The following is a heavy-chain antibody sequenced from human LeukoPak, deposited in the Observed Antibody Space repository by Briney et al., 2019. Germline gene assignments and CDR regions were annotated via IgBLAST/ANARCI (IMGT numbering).Heavy chain of an antibody. Sequence: GGSLRLSCAASGFTFRSYGMHWVRQAPGKGLEWVAVISYDGSNKYYADSVKGRFTISRDNSKNTLYLQMNSLRAEDTAVYYCAKDSSGSYSYWGQGTLVTVSS. CDR2: ISYDGSNK. V-gene: IGHV3-30*18. D-gene: IGHD3-10*01. J-gene: IGHJ4*02. CDR3: AKDSSGSYSY. CDR1: GFTFRSYG.